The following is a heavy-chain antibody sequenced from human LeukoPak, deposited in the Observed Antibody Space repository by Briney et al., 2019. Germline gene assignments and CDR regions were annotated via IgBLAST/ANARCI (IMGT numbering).Heavy chain of an antibody. CDR2: ISSSSSYI. D-gene: IGHD6-6*01. Sequence: GGSLRLSCAASGFTFSSYSMNWVRQAPGKGLEWVSSISSSSSYIYYADSVKGRFTISRDNAKKSLYLQMNSLRAEDTAVYYCARMIFYSSSPLDYWGQGTLVTVSS. V-gene: IGHV3-21*01. CDR1: GFTFSSYS. CDR3: ARMIFYSSSPLDY. J-gene: IGHJ4*02.